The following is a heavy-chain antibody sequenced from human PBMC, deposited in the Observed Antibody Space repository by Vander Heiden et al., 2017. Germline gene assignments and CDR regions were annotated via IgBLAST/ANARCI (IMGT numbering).Heavy chain of an antibody. V-gene: IGHV3-73*02. CDR3: TRLWRTDGDNEDY. D-gene: IGHD4-17*01. CDR1: GFTFSGSA. Sequence: EVQLVESGGGLVQPGGSLKLSCPAPGFTFSGSAMHWVRQASGKGLEWVGRIRSKANSYATAYATSVKGRFTISRDDSKSTAYLQMNSLKTEDTAVYYCTRLWRTDGDNEDYWGQGTLVTVSS. CDR2: IRSKANSYAT. J-gene: IGHJ4*02.